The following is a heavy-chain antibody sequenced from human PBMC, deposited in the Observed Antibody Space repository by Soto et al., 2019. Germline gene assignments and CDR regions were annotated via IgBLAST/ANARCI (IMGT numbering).Heavy chain of an antibody. V-gene: IGHV1-2*02. CDR3: TSLRLRP. CDR2: INPNTGVT. CDR1: GYTFTAFY. J-gene: IGHJ5*02. Sequence: ASVKDPCRASGYTFTAFYMNWVRQAPGQGIEWMGSINPNTGVTRHAQKFQDRVTMTRDTSINTAYMELTRLTSDDTAVYYCTSLRLRPWAQGTLVTVSS.